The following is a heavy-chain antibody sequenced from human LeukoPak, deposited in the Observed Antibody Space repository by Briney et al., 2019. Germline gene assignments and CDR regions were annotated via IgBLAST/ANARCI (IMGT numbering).Heavy chain of an antibody. V-gene: IGHV1-8*01. D-gene: IGHD3-10*01. CDR3: ARGHYNGPLMVRGVMELDY. J-gene: IGHJ4*02. CDR1: GYTYTSYD. CDR2: MNPNSGNT. Sequence: GASVKVSCKASGYTYTSYDINLVRQAAGQGLEWMGWMNPNSGNTGYAQKFQGRVTMTRNASISTAYMELSSLRSEDTAVYYCARGHYNGPLMVRGVMELDYWGQGTLVTVSS.